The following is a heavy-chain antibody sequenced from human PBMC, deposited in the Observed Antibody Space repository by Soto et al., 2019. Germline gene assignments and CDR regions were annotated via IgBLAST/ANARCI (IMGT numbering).Heavy chain of an antibody. CDR2: VWSDGSKE. V-gene: IGHV3-33*01. CDR1: GFTFSTYG. D-gene: IGHD1-26*01. Sequence: LRLSCAASGFTFSTYGVHWVRQAPGKGLDWVAVVWSDGSKELYAGSVKDRFTIFRDNSQNTVYLQMNSLRAKDTAVYYCARRSSGTHGGDAGGQATLVTVPS. CDR3: ARRSSGTHGGDA. J-gene: IGHJ5*02.